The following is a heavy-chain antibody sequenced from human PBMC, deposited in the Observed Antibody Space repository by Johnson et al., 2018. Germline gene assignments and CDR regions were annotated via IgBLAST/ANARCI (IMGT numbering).Heavy chain of an antibody. CDR1: GFTFSSYG. D-gene: IGHD4-17*01. CDR3: ARSQSAYYGDYVGAEYFQH. CDR2: ISYDGSNK. Sequence: QVQLVQSGGGVVQPGRSLRLSCAASGFTFSSYGMHWVRQAPGKGLEWVAVISYDGSNKYYAGSLKGRFTISRDNAKNSLYLQMNSLRAEDTAVYYCARSQSAYYGDYVGAEYFQHWGQGTLVTVSS. V-gene: IGHV3-30*03. J-gene: IGHJ1*01.